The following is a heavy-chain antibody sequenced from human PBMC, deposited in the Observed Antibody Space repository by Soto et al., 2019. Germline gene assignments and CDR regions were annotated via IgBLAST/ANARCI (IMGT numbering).Heavy chain of an antibody. D-gene: IGHD3-3*01. Sequence: SETLSLTXIVSGGSISSSGFYWGWIRQPPGKGLEWIGSIYDSGTTYYNPSLKSRVTISVDTSKNQFSLRLTSVIAADTAVYYCARPRGLRFSVADVFDIWGQGTMVTVSS. V-gene: IGHV4-39*01. J-gene: IGHJ3*02. CDR1: GGSISSSGFY. CDR2: IYDSGTT. CDR3: ARPRGLRFSVADVFDI.